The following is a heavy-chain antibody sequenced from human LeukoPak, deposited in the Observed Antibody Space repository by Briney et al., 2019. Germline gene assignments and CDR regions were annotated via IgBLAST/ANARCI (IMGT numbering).Heavy chain of an antibody. CDR3: ARHSTFFGVVIIKGRVRGPFDY. CDR1: GGSISGYH. Sequence: PSETLSLTCNVSGGSISGYHWSWIRQPPGKGLEWLGYIYYSGSSNYNPSLKSRVTMSADTSKNQFSLKLSSVTAADTAVYYCARHSTFFGVVIIKGRVRGPFDYWGQGTLVTVSS. CDR2: IYYSGSS. J-gene: IGHJ4*02. D-gene: IGHD3-3*01. V-gene: IGHV4-59*01.